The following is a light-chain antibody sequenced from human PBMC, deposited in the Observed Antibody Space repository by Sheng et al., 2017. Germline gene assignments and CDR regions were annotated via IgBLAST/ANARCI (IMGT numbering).Light chain of an antibody. CDR2: VNSDGSH. CDR3: QTWDTGIVF. CDR1: RGHSSYA. Sequence: QLVLTQSPSASASLGASVKLTCTLSRGHSSYAIAWHQHHPEKGPRCLMKVNSDGSHSKGDGIPDRFSGSTSGAERYLTISSLQSEDEADYYCQTWDTGIVFFGGGTKVTVL. V-gene: IGLV4-69*01. J-gene: IGLJ2*01.